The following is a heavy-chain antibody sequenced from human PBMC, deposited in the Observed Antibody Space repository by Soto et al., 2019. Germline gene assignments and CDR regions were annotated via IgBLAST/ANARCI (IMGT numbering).Heavy chain of an antibody. D-gene: IGHD4-4*01. CDR2: IYYSGST. CDR1: GGYISSYY. CDR3: ARGDYSTYYDN. Sequence: SETLSLTCTVSGGYISSYYWSWIRQPPGKGLEWIGYIYYSGSTNYNPSLKSRVTISVDTSKNQFSLKLSSVTAADTAVYYCARGDYSTYYDNWGQGTLVTVSS. J-gene: IGHJ4*02. V-gene: IGHV4-59*01.